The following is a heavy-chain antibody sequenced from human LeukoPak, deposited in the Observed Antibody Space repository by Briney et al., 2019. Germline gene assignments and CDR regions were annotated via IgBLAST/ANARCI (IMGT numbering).Heavy chain of an antibody. V-gene: IGHV1-2*02. CDR3: AREISPYYDSSGYYFDY. Sequence: ASVKVSCKASGYTFTGYYMHWVRQAPGQGLEWMGWINPNSGGTNYAQKSQGRVTMTRDTSISTAYMELSRLRSDDTAVYYCAREISPYYDSSGYYFDYWGQGTLVTVSS. CDR1: GYTFTGYY. D-gene: IGHD3-22*01. J-gene: IGHJ4*02. CDR2: INPNSGGT.